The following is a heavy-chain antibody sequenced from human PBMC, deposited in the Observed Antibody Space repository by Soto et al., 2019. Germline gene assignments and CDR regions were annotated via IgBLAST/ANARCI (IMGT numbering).Heavy chain of an antibody. CDR3: ANLTTLLGGKPHPGDY. Sequence: GASVKVSCKVSGYTLTELSMHWVRQAPGKGLEWMGGFDPEDGETIYAQKFQGRVTMTEDTSTDTAYMERSSLRSEDTAVYYCANLTTLLGGKPHPGDYWGQGPLVTVYS. CDR1: GYTLTELS. CDR2: FDPEDGET. D-gene: IGHD4-17*01. J-gene: IGHJ4*02. V-gene: IGHV1-24*01.